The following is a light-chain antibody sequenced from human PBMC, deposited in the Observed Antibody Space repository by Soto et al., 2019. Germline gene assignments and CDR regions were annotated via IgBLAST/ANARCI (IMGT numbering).Light chain of an antibody. Sequence: QAVVTQPPSASGTPGQRVTISCSGSSSNIGSNTVNWYQQLPKTAPKLLIYSNNQRPSGVPDRFSGSKSGTSASLAISGLQSEDEADFYCAAWDDSLNGLVFGGGTKVTVL. CDR1: SSNIGSNT. J-gene: IGLJ2*01. V-gene: IGLV1-44*01. CDR2: SNN. CDR3: AAWDDSLNGLV.